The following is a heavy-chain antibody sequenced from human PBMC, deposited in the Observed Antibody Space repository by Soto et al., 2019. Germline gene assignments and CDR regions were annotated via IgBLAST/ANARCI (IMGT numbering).Heavy chain of an antibody. J-gene: IGHJ4*02. D-gene: IGHD3-22*01. V-gene: IGHV3-15*01. CDR3: ARGHRSSGKIFDS. CDR1: GFTFSNAW. Sequence: EVQLVESGGGLVKPGGSVRLSCAASGFTFSNAWMSWVRQAPGKGLEWVGRIKSKSAGGTTEYDAPVKDRFTISRDDSKNKLYLQMNSLKIEGTAVYYCARGHRSSGKIFDSWGQGTLVTVSS. CDR2: IKSKSAGGTT.